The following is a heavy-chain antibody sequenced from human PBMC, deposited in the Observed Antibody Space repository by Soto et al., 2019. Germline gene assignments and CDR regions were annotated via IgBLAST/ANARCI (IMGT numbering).Heavy chain of an antibody. V-gene: IGHV3-23*01. CDR2: ISGSGGST. CDR3: AKDMNYDFWSGYSYYYGMDV. J-gene: IGHJ6*02. D-gene: IGHD3-3*01. CDR1: GFTFSSYA. Sequence: GGSLRLSCAASGFTFSSYAMSWVRQAPGKGLEWVSAISGSGGSTYYADSVKGRFTISRDNSKNTLYLQMNSLRAEDTAVYYCAKDMNYDFWSGYSYYYGMDVWGQGTTVTVSS.